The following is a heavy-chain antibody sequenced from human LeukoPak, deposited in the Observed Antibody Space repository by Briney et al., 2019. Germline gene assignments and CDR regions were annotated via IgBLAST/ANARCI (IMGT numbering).Heavy chain of an antibody. Sequence: GGSLRLSCAASGFTVSSNYMSWVRQAPGKGLEWVSAISGSGGSTYYADSVKGRFTVSRDNSKNTLYLQMNSLRAEDTAIYYCAKSSPHCSGGSCYSVRWYFDLWGRGTLVTVSS. CDR1: GFTVSSNY. J-gene: IGHJ2*01. D-gene: IGHD2-15*01. V-gene: IGHV3-23*01. CDR2: ISGSGGST. CDR3: AKSSPHCSGGSCYSVRWYFDL.